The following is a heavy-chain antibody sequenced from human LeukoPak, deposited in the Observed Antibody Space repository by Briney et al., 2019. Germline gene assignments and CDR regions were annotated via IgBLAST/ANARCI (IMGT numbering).Heavy chain of an antibody. Sequence: SETLSLTCTVSGGSISSYYRSWIRQPPGKGLEWIGYICYSGSTNYIPSLKSRVTISVDTSKNQFSLKLSSVTAADTAVYYCAREAGTYFDYWGQGTLVTVSS. V-gene: IGHV4-59*01. J-gene: IGHJ4*02. CDR3: AREAGTYFDY. D-gene: IGHD6-19*01. CDR2: ICYSGST. CDR1: GGSISSYY.